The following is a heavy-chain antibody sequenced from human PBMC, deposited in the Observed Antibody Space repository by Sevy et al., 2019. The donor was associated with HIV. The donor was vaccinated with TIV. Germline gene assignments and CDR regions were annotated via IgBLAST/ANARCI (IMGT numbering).Heavy chain of an antibody. CDR2: INPNSGDT. J-gene: IGHJ4*02. Sequence: ASVKVSCKASGYTFTGQYIHWVRQAPGQGLEWMGWINPNSGDTNYAQEFQGRVTMTRDTSISTAYMELSGLKSDDTAVYDCSRDLRLRGYSYGCFDYWGQGTLVTVSS. CDR1: GYTFTGQY. D-gene: IGHD5-18*01. V-gene: IGHV1-2*02. CDR3: SRDLRLRGYSYGCFDY.